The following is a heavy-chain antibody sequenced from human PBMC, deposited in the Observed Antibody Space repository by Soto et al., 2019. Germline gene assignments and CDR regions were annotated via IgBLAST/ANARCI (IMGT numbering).Heavy chain of an antibody. V-gene: IGHV1-18*01. D-gene: IGHD3-16*01. CDR2: ISGYNGNT. J-gene: IGHJ4*02. CDR3: ARRLGGPFTTAYGY. Sequence: QVQLVQSGPEVKEAGASVKVSCKVSGYTFSSYGITWLRQAPGQGLEWMGWISGYNGNTNYAQKYQGRVTMTTDTSTSTAYMELTSLISDDTAMYFCARRLGGPFTTAYGYWGQGTLVTVSS. CDR1: GYTFSSYG.